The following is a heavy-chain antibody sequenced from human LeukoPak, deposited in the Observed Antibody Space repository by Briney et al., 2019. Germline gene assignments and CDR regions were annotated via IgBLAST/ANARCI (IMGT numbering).Heavy chain of an antibody. CDR3: ARSYGSGNYFDY. Sequence: PSETLSLTCSVSGGSISTYYWSWIRQPPGKGLEWIGYIYYSGSVKYNPSLRSRVTISIDTSKNQFSLKLSSVTAADTAVYYCARSYGSGNYFDYWGQGTLVTVSS. J-gene: IGHJ4*02. CDR1: GGSISTYY. CDR2: IYYSGSV. D-gene: IGHD3-10*01. V-gene: IGHV4-59*01.